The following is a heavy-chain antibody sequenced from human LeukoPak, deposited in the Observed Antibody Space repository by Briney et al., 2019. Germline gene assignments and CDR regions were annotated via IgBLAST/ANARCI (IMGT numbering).Heavy chain of an antibody. J-gene: IGHJ4*02. Sequence: GESLKISCKGSGYSFTSYWLGWVRQMPGKGLEWMGIIYPGDSDTRYSPSFQGQVTISADKSISTAYLQWSSLKASDTAMYYCARGHYDSSGYYRAFDYWGQGTLVTVSP. V-gene: IGHV5-51*01. CDR1: GYSFTSYW. D-gene: IGHD3-22*01. CDR3: ARGHYDSSGYYRAFDY. CDR2: IYPGDSDT.